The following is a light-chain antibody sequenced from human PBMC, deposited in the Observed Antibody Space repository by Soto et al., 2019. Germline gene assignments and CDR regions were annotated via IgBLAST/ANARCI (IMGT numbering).Light chain of an antibody. V-gene: IGKV3-15*01. CDR1: QSFSSE. CDR2: SAS. Sequence: EIAMTQSPATLSVSPGERVTLSCRASQSFSSELAWYQQKPGQAPRLLIYSASTRATGVPVRFSGTGSGTEFTLTIGSLQSEDFATYYCQQYNDWPLTFGGGTKVEIK. J-gene: IGKJ4*01. CDR3: QQYNDWPLT.